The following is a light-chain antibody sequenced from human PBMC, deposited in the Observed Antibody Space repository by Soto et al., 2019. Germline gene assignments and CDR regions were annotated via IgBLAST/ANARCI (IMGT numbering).Light chain of an antibody. Sequence: QSALTQPRSVSGSPGQSVTISCTGTSSDVGGYNYVSWYQQLPGTAPKLLIYRNNQRPSGVPDRFSGSKSGTSASLAISGLRSEDEADYYCAAWDDSLSGVVFGGGTKVTVL. J-gene: IGLJ2*01. CDR1: SSDVGGYNY. CDR2: RNN. CDR3: AAWDDSLSGVV. V-gene: IGLV1-47*01.